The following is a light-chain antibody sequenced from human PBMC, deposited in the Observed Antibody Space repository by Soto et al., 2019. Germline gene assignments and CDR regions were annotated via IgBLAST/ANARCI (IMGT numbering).Light chain of an antibody. CDR2: GAS. CDR1: QSVSSRS. V-gene: IGKV3-20*01. J-gene: IGKJ1*01. CDR3: QQYDSSPRT. Sequence: EIVLTQSPGTLSLSPGERATLSCRASQSVSSRSLAWYQQKPGQAPRVLISGASSRAADIPDRFSGSGSGTDFTLTINRLEPEDFAVYYCQQYDSSPRTFGQGTKVEIK.